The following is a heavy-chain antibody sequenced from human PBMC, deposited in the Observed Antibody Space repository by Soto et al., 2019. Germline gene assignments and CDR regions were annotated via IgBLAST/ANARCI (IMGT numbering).Heavy chain of an antibody. CDR2: INTRTVST. D-gene: IGHD2-15*01. CDR1: GYSFTNYC. Sequence: QVQLVQSGADVKKTGTSVKVSCKTAGYSFTNYCMYWVRQAPGQWLEGMGMINTRTVSTRYAQKCEDRVILTRDTSTSSVDMELITLIGDDTVVYCCARDGGLLIASWHYDLWGSVTLVTVSS. J-gene: IGHJ2*01. CDR3: ARDGGLLIASWHYDL. V-gene: IGHV1-46*01.